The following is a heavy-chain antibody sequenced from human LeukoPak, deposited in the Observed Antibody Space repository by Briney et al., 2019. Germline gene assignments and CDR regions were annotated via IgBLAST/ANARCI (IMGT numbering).Heavy chain of an antibody. Sequence: PSETLSLTCTVSGGSISSSSYYWGWIRQPPGKGLEWIGSIYYSGSTYYNPSLKSRGTISVDTSKNQFSLKLSSVTAADTAVYYCARQRGSPMVVSSRSIDYWGQGTLVTVSS. CDR1: GGSISSSSYY. CDR2: IYYSGST. D-gene: IGHD2-15*01. J-gene: IGHJ4*02. V-gene: IGHV4-39*01. CDR3: ARQRGSPMVVSSRSIDY.